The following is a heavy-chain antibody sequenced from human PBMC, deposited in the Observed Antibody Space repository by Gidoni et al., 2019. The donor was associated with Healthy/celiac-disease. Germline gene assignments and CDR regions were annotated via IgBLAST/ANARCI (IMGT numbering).Heavy chain of an antibody. V-gene: IGHV1-69*01. Sequence: QVQLVQSGAEVTKPGSSVKVSCKASGGTFSSYASSWVRQAPRQGLEWRGGIIPIFGTANSAKKFQGRVTITADEYTSTANMELSSLKSEDTAGYYCARAMGAEKDYWGQGTLVTVSS. CDR1: GGTFSSYA. J-gene: IGHJ4*02. D-gene: IGHD1-26*01. CDR3: ARAMGAEKDY. CDR2: IIPIFGTA.